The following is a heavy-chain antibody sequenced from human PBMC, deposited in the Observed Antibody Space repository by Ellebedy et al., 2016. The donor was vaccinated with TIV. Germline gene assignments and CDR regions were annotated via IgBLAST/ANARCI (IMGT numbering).Heavy chain of an antibody. V-gene: IGHV3-23*01. J-gene: IGHJ5*02. CDR1: GFTFRDYY. CDR3: ANLHSSGWGNWFDP. Sequence: GESLKISCAASGFTFRDYYMSWIRQAPGKGLEWVSAISGSGGSTYYADSVKGRFTISRDNSKNTLYLQMNSLRAEDTALYYCANLHSSGWGNWFDPWGQGTLVTVSS. D-gene: IGHD6-19*01. CDR2: ISGSGGST.